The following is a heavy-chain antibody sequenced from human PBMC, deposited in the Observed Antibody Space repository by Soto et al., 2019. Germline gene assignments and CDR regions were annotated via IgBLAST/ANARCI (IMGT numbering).Heavy chain of an antibody. J-gene: IGHJ6*02. Sequence: PSETLSLTCTVSGGSIKSDYYCAWVRQFPGGGLQWMGYKYYSGATDSDPSLERRVSFSVDMSKNQFSLNLTSVTVADTAVYYCARGRPNYFYYGLDVWGQGIPVTVSS. V-gene: IGHV4-30-4*01. CDR1: GGSIKSDYY. CDR3: ARGRPNYFYYGLDV. CDR2: KYYSGAT.